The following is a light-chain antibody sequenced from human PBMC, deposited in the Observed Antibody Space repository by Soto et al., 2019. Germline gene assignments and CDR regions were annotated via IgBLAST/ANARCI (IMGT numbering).Light chain of an antibody. CDR3: CSYAGSSTGVV. Sequence: QSALTQPASMSGSPGQSIAISCTGTSSDVGSYNLVSWYQQHPGKAPKLMIYEGSKRPSGVSNRFSGSKSGNTASLTISGLQSKDEADYYCCSYAGSSTGVVFGGGTKLTVL. V-gene: IGLV2-23*01. J-gene: IGLJ2*01. CDR1: SSDVGSYNL. CDR2: EGS.